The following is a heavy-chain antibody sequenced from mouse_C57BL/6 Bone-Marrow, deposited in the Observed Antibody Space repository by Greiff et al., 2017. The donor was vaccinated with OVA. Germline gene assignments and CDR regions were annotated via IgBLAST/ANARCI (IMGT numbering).Heavy chain of an antibody. Sequence: VQLQESGPGLVQPSQSLSITCTVSGFSLTSYGVHWVRQPPGKGLEWLGVIWSGGSTDYNAAFISRLSISKDNSKSQVFFKMNSLQADDTAIYYCATYYYDWFAYWGQGTLVTVSA. CDR2: IWSGGST. J-gene: IGHJ3*01. D-gene: IGHD1-1*01. CDR1: GFSLTSYG. CDR3: ATYYYDWFAY. V-gene: IGHV2-4*01.